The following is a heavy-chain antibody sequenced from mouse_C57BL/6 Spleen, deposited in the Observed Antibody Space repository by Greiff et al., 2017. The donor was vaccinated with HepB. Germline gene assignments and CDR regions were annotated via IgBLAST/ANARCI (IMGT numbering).Heavy chain of an antibody. Sequence: EVQRVESGPGLVKPSQSLSLTCSVTGYSITSGYYWNWIRQFPGNKLEWMGYISYDGSNNYNPSLKNRISITRDTSKNQFFLKLNSVTTEDTATYYCARRGTFDYWGQGTTLTVSS. V-gene: IGHV3-6*01. CDR1: GYSITSGYY. J-gene: IGHJ2*01. CDR3: ARRGTFDY. CDR2: ISYDGSN.